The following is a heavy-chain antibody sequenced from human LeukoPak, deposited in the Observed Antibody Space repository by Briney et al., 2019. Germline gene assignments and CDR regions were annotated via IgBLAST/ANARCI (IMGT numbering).Heavy chain of an antibody. Sequence: PGGSLRLSCAASGFTFSSYGMSWVRQAPGKGLEWVSAISGGGGSTYYADSVKGRFTISRDNSKNTLYLQMNSLRAEDTAVYYCAKDKNLDYYDSSGYLGDFDYWGQGTLVTVSS. CDR3: AKDKNLDYYDSSGYLGDFDY. D-gene: IGHD3-22*01. CDR2: ISGGGGST. V-gene: IGHV3-23*01. J-gene: IGHJ4*02. CDR1: GFTFSSYG.